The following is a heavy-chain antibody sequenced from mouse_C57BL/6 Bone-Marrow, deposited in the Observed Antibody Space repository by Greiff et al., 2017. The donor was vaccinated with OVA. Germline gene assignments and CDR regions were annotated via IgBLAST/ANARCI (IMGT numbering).Heavy chain of an antibody. J-gene: IGHJ2*01. CDR3: ARRRDYGSSYAYYFDY. CDR2: INPGSGGT. Sequence: LVESGAELVRPGTSVKVSCKASGYAFTNYLIEWVKQRPGQGLEWIGVINPGSGGTNYNEKFKGKATLTADKSSSTAYMQLSSLTSEDSAVYFCARRRDYGSSYAYYFDYWGQGTTLTVSS. V-gene: IGHV1-54*01. D-gene: IGHD1-1*01. CDR1: GYAFTNYL.